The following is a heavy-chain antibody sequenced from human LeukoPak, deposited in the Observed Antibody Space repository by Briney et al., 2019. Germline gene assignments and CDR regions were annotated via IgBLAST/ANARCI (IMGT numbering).Heavy chain of an antibody. Sequence: SETLSLTCAVYGGSSSGYYWSWIRQPPGKGLEWIGEINHSGSTNYNPSLKSRVTISVDTSKNQFSLKLSSVTAADTAVYYCARGTSVFGVVKNNWFDPWGQGTLVTVSS. CDR3: ARGTSVFGVVKNNWFDP. J-gene: IGHJ5*02. D-gene: IGHD3-3*01. CDR1: GGSSSGYY. CDR2: INHSGST. V-gene: IGHV4-34*01.